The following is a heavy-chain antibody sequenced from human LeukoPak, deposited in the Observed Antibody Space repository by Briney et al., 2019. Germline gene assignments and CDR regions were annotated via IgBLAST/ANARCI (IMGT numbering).Heavy chain of an antibody. V-gene: IGHV3-74*01. Sequence: PGGSLRLSCAASGFTFSSYWMHWVRQVPGKGLVWVSHIKSDGSSTSYADSVKGRFTISRDNAKNTLYLQMNSLRAEDTAVYYCARDRGYGFDYWGQETLVTVSS. CDR1: GFTFSSYW. D-gene: IGHD5-18*01. J-gene: IGHJ4*02. CDR2: IKSDGSST. CDR3: ARDRGYGFDY.